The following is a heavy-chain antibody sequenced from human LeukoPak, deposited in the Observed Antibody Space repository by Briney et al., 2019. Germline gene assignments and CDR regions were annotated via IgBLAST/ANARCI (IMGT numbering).Heavy chain of an antibody. J-gene: IGHJ4*02. V-gene: IGHV4-4*02. D-gene: IGHD6-19*01. CDR1: GGSIATTNW. CDR3: VTGDSGDNF. CDR2: LSRSGST. Sequence: SETLSLTCAVSGGSIATTNWWTWVRQPPGKGLEWIGELSRSGSTNYIPSLKSRVTISVDESNNQFSLKLNSMTAADTAVYYCVTGDSGDNFWGQGTLVTV.